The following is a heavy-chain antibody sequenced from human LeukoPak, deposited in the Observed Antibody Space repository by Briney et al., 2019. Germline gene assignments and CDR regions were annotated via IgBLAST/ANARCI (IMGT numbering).Heavy chain of an antibody. CDR1: GYTFTSYD. V-gene: IGHV1-8*01. D-gene: IGHD6-13*01. CDR3: GRAWAYSSSWYNAWGMDSQKKWYFDL. Sequence: ASVKVSCKASGYTFTSYDIDWVPQATGQGLEWMGWMNPNSGNTGYAQKFQGRVTITRNTSISTAYMGLSSLRSEDTAVSSCGRAWAYSSSWYNAWGMDSQKKWYFDLWGRGTLVTVSS. J-gene: IGHJ2*01. CDR2: MNPNSGNT.